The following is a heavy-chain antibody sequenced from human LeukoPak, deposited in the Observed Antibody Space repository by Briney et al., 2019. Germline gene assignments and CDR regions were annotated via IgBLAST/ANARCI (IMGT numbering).Heavy chain of an antibody. V-gene: IGHV1-58*02. J-gene: IGHJ5*02. CDR2: IVVGSGNT. CDR1: GFTFTNSA. D-gene: IGHD6-25*01. Sequence: SVKVSCKASGFTFTNSAMQWVRQARGQRLEWIGWIVVGSGNTNYAQRFQERVTITRDMSASTAYMELSSLRPEDTAVYYCAAVLAAAAPWGQGTLVTVSS. CDR3: AAVLAAAAP.